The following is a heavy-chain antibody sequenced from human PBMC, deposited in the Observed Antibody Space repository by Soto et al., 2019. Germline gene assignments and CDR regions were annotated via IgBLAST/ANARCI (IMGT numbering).Heavy chain of an antibody. CDR3: AHILGGYTWNDGYFDF. V-gene: IGHV2-5*02. D-gene: IGHD5-12*01. CDR1: GFSLTTRPVG. J-gene: IGHJ4*02. CDR2: IYWDDDK. Sequence: QITLEESGPTLVKPTQTLTLTCTFSGFSLTTRPVGVGWIRQAPGKALEWLVVIYWDDDKRYSPSLRSRLTITKVTSKNQVVLTMTDIDPVDTATYYCAHILGGYTWNDGYFDFWGQGILVTVSS.